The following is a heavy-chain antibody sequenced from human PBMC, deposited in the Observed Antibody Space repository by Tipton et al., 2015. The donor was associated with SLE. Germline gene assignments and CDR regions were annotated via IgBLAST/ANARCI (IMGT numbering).Heavy chain of an antibody. J-gene: IGHJ5*02. CDR3: ARDLEWLFGWFDP. CDR2: IYYSGST. Sequence: TLSLTCTVSGGSIRSYYLSWIRQPPGKGLEWFGYIYYSGSTNYNPSLKSRVTISVDTSKNQFSLKLSSVTAADTAVYYCARDLEWLFGWFDPWGQGTLVTVSS. V-gene: IGHV4-59*12. D-gene: IGHD3-3*01. CDR1: GGSIRSYY.